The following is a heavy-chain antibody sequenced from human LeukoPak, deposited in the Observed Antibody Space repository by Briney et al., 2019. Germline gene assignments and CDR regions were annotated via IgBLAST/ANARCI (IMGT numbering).Heavy chain of an antibody. Sequence: PGGSLRLSCAASGFTFSSYAMSWVRQAPGKGLEWVSAISGSGGSTYYADSVKGRFTISRDNSKNTLYLQMNSLRAEDTAVYYCAKAVAVAGTTALFDYWGQGTLVTVSS. CDR1: GFTFSSYA. J-gene: IGHJ4*02. CDR3: AKAVAVAGTTALFDY. V-gene: IGHV3-23*01. CDR2: ISGSGGST. D-gene: IGHD6-19*01.